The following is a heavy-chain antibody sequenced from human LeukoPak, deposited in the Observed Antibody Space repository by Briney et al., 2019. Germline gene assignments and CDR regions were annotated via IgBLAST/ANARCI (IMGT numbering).Heavy chain of an antibody. CDR2: IRYDGSNK. Sequence: PGGSLRLSCAASGFTFSSYGMHWVRQAPGKGLEWVAFIRYDGSNKYYADSVKGRFTISRDNSKNTLYLQMNSLRAEDTAVYYCAKDSMVRGVRLLYYYYYMDVWGKGTTVTVSS. D-gene: IGHD3-10*01. CDR1: GFTFSSYG. CDR3: AKDSMVRGVRLLYYYYYMDV. J-gene: IGHJ6*03. V-gene: IGHV3-30*02.